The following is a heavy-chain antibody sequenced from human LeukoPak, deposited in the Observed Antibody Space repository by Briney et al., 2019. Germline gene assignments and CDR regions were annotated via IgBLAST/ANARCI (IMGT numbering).Heavy chain of an antibody. CDR1: GFPFVAYA. J-gene: IGHJ4*02. D-gene: IGHD3-16*01. Sequence: PGGSLRLSCATSGFPFVAYALPWVRQAPGKGLEWVAVISSDTTNKYYMDSVKGRFTISRDNSKNTLYLQMDSLRLEDTAVYYCARLAAASPGYWGQGTLVTVSS. CDR2: ISSDTTNK. CDR3: ARLAAASPGY. V-gene: IGHV3-30*10.